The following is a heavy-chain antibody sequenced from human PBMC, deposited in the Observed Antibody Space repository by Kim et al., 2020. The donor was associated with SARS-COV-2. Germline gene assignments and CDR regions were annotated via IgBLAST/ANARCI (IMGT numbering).Heavy chain of an antibody. CDR1: GGSFSGYY. D-gene: IGHD3-10*01. Sequence: SETLSLTCAVYGGSFSGYYWSWIRQPPGKGLEWIGEINHSGSTNYNPSLKSRVTISVDTSKNQFSLKLSSVTAADTAVYYCARGNYYGSGSYYRPNYYGMGVWGQGTTVTVSS. CDR2: INHSGST. CDR3: ARGNYYGSGSYYRPNYYGMGV. V-gene: IGHV4-34*01. J-gene: IGHJ6*02.